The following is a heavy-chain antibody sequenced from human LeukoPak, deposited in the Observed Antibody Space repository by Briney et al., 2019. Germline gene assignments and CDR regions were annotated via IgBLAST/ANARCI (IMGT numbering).Heavy chain of an antibody. CDR3: ALTKYYFNSNAYYSFTY. Sequence: GGSLRLSFAASGFTCSTYWMHWVRQAPGKGLVWVSQINTDGNSTTYADSVKGRFTVSSDNAKNTLYLQMNSLRAEDTAVYYCALTKYYFNSNAYYSFTYWGQATLVTVSS. D-gene: IGHD3-22*01. J-gene: IGHJ4*01. CDR2: INTDGNST. CDR1: GFTCSTYW. V-gene: IGHV3-74*01.